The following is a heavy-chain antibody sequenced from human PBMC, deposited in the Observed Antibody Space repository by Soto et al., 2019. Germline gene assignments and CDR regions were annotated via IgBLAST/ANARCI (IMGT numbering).Heavy chain of an antibody. V-gene: IGHV3-30-3*01. CDR3: ARGIWFGEPNFDY. D-gene: IGHD3-10*01. Sequence: QVQLVESGGGVVQPGRSLRLSCAASGFTFSTYAMHWVRQAPGKGLEWVAVISYDGSNKYYADSVKGRFTISRDNSKNTLYLQMNSLRAEDTAVYYCARGIWFGEPNFDYWAREPWSPSPQ. J-gene: IGHJ4*02. CDR1: GFTFSTYA. CDR2: ISYDGSNK.